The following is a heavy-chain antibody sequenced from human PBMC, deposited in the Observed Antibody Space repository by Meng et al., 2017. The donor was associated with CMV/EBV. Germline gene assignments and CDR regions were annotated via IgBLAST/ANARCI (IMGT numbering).Heavy chain of an antibody. CDR3: AKEYYDFWSFLVAFDI. V-gene: IGHV4-34*01. Sequence: GSLRPSCAAYGGSFSGYYWSWIRQPPGKGLEWIGEINHSGSTNYNPSLKSRVTISVDTSKNQFSLKLSSVTAADTAVYYCAKEYYDFWSFLVAFDIWGQGTMVTVSS. CDR1: GGSFSGYY. J-gene: IGHJ3*02. CDR2: INHSGST. D-gene: IGHD3-3*01.